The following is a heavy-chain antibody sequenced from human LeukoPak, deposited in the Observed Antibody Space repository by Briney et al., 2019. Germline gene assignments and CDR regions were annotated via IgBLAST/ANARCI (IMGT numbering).Heavy chain of an antibody. CDR3: ARELYYYDSSGYGSDAFDI. D-gene: IGHD3-22*01. V-gene: IGHV3-21*01. J-gene: IGHJ3*02. CDR1: GFTFSSYS. CDR2: ISSSSSCI. Sequence: GGSLRLSCAASGFTFSSYSMNWVRQAPGKGLEWVSSISSSSSCIYYADSVKGRFTISRDNAKNSLYLQMNSLRAEDTAVYYCARELYYYDSSGYGSDAFDIWGQGTMVTVSS.